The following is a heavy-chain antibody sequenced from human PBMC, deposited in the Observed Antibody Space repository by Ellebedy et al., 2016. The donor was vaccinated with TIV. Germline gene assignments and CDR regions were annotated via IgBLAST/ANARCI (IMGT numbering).Heavy chain of an antibody. CDR1: GFPFSNAW. CDR2: INQDGRTT. Sequence: GESLKISCAASGFPFSNAWMTWVRQAPGQGLEWVANINQDGRTTNYVDSVKGRFTISRDNAKNSLYLQLNSLRVDDTAMYYCATDKVCFTFDIWGRGTMVTVSS. V-gene: IGHV3-7*01. CDR3: ATDKVCFTFDI. J-gene: IGHJ3*02.